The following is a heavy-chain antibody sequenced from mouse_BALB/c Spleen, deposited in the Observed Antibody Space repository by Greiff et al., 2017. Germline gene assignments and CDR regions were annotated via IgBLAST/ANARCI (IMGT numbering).Heavy chain of an antibody. CDR1: GFSLTSYG. D-gene: IGHD1-1*01. CDR2: IWAGGST. V-gene: IGHV2-9*02. CDR3: ARDTLITTVVATGDYFDY. Sequence: VKLQESGPGLVAPSQSLSITCTVSGFSLTSYGVHWVRQPPGKGLEWLGVIWAGGSTNYNSALMSRLSISKDNSKSQVFLKMNSLQTDDTAMYYCARDTLITTVVATGDYFDYWGQGTTLTVSS. J-gene: IGHJ2*01.